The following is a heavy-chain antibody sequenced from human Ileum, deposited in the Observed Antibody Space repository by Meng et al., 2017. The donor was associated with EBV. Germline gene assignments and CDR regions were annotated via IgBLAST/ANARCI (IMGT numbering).Heavy chain of an antibody. D-gene: IGHD6-19*01. Sequence: QVQLVQSGAEVKKPGASVKVSCKASGHTFTRNTIHWVRQAPGQGLEWMGWINVGNDNTKYSQKFQGRVTITRDTSAYTVYMELSSLISEDTALYYCAREGAVAGPDFDYWGQGTLVTVSS. CDR1: GHTFTRNT. V-gene: IGHV1-3*01. CDR3: AREGAVAGPDFDY. CDR2: INVGNDNT. J-gene: IGHJ4*02.